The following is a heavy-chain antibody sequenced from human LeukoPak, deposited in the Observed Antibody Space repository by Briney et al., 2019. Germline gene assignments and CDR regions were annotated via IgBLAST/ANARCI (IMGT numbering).Heavy chain of an antibody. D-gene: IGHD4-17*01. CDR2: FDPDNINT. Sequence: GGSFKVSCKGSCFTLNELSIHWGLQPPGKGVEWRGSFDPDNINTIDIEKFKGRVTLPEDTSTDTSYLEVRSLPSEDTAVYYCAPAGPLTYEDGHSVRAFDLWGQGTMVTVSS. CDR3: APAGPLTYEDGHSVRAFDL. V-gene: IGHV1-24*01. J-gene: IGHJ3*01. CDR1: CFTLNELS.